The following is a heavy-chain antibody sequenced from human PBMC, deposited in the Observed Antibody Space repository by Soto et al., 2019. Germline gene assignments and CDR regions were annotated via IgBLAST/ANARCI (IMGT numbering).Heavy chain of an antibody. V-gene: IGHV5-10-1*01. J-gene: IGHJ6*02. Sequence: PGEALKISCKGSGYSFTSYWISWVRQMPGKGLEWMGRIDPSDSYTNYSPSFQGHVTISADKSISTAYLQWSSLKASDTAMYYCARSGGSYGIYYHGMDVWRQGTTVTVSS. D-gene: IGHD5-18*01. CDR2: IDPSDSYT. CDR1: GYSFTSYW. CDR3: ARSGGSYGIYYHGMDV.